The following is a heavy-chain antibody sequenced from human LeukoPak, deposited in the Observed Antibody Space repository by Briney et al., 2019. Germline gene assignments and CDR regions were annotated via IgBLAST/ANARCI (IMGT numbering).Heavy chain of an antibody. CDR3: ARGDSDFWSGYQFDY. CDR1: GGSISSYY. V-gene: IGHV4-4*09. D-gene: IGHD3-3*01. Sequence: PSETLSLTCTVSGGSISSYYWSWIRQPPGKGLEWIGYIYNSGNINYNPSLKSRVTMSVDTSKNQFSLKLSSVTAADTAVYYCARGDSDFWSGYQFDYWGQGTLVTVSS. J-gene: IGHJ4*02. CDR2: IYNSGNI.